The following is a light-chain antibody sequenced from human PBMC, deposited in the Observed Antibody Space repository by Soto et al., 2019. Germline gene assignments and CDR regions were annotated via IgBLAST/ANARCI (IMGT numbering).Light chain of an antibody. V-gene: IGKV1-39*01. CDR3: QQSYSTPPLT. Sequence: DIQMTQSPSSLSASVGDRVTITCRASQSISSYLNWYQQKPGKAPKLLIYAASSMQSGVPSRFSGSGSGTDLTRSIRSLQPEDFATYYCQQSYSTPPLTFGGGTKVEIK. J-gene: IGKJ4*02. CDR2: AAS. CDR1: QSISSY.